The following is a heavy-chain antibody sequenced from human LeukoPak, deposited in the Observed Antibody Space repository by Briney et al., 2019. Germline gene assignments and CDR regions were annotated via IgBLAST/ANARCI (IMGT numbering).Heavy chain of an antibody. CDR2: IYYSGST. CDR3: ARTPLVDY. CDR1: GGSISSYY. V-gene: IGHV4-39*01. J-gene: IGHJ4*02. Sequence: PSETLSLTCTVSGGSISSYYWGWIRKPPGKGLEWIGSIYYSGSTYYNPSLKSRVTISVDTSKNQFSLKLSSVTAADTAVYYCARTPLVDYWGQGTLVTVSS. D-gene: IGHD2-8*02.